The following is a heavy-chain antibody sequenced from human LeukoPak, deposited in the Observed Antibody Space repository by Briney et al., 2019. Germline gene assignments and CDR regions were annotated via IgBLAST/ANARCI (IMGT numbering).Heavy chain of an antibody. D-gene: IGHD2-15*01. CDR2: ISYDGSNK. Sequence: GRSLRLSCAASGFTFSSYAMHWVRQAPGKGLEWVAVISYDGSNKYYADSVKGRFTISRDNSKNTLYLQMIGLRAEDTAVYYCAKDRACSGGSCYSDYWGQGTLVTVSS. CDR1: GFTFSSYA. V-gene: IGHV3-30-3*01. CDR3: AKDRACSGGSCYSDY. J-gene: IGHJ4*02.